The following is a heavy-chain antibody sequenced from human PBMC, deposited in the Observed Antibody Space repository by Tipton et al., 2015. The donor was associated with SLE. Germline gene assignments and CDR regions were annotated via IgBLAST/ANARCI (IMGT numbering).Heavy chain of an antibody. J-gene: IGHJ4*02. V-gene: IGHV4-39*01. CDR2: IYYSGST. Sequence: TLSLTCTVSGGSISSTSYYWGWIRQPPGKGLEWIGSIYYSGSTYYNPSLKSRVTISVDTSKNQFSLKLSSVTAADTAVYYCAIRFLGSRRDYWGQGTLVTVSS. D-gene: IGHD6-13*01. CDR1: GGSISSTSYY. CDR3: AIRFLGSRRDY.